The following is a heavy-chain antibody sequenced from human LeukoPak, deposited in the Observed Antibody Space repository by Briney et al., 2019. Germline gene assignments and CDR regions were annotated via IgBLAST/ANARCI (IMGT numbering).Heavy chain of an antibody. D-gene: IGHD1-26*01. CDR2: ISSSNSYI. V-gene: IGHV3-21*01. CDR1: GFTFSSYS. Sequence: GGSLRLSCAASGFTFSSYSMNWVRQAPGKGLEWVSSISSSNSYIYYADSVKGRFTISRDNAKNSLYLQMNSLRAEDTAVYYCAVIVGATPWDYWGQGTLVTVSS. CDR3: AVIVGATPWDY. J-gene: IGHJ4*02.